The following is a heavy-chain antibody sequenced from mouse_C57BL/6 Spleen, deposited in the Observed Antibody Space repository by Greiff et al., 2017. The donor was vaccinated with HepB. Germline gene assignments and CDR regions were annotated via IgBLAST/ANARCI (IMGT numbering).Heavy chain of an antibody. Sequence: EVQLVESGEGLVKPGGSLKLSCAASGFTFSSYAMSWVRQTPEKRLEWVAYISSGGDYIYYADTVKGRFTISRDNARNTLYLQMSSLKSEDTAMYYCTRGRNYYGSSSYWYFDVWGTGTTVTVSS. V-gene: IGHV5-9-1*02. J-gene: IGHJ1*03. CDR2: ISSGGDYI. CDR3: TRGRNYYGSSSYWYFDV. CDR1: GFTFSSYA. D-gene: IGHD1-1*01.